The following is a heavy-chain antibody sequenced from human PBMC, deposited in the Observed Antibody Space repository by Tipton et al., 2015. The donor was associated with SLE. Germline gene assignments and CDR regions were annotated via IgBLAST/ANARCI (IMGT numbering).Heavy chain of an antibody. D-gene: IGHD3/OR15-3a*01. CDR2: ISDSGTT. CDR1: GGSISNFY. J-gene: IGHJ4*02. V-gene: IGHV4-59*01. CDR3: AKDAGDWLPLYIDS. Sequence: TLSLTCTVSGGSISNFYWSWIRQPTGRRLEWIGYISDSGTTKYNPSLRGRVNIAADTSRNQFSLKLSSVTAADTALYYCAKDAGDWLPLYIDSWGQGTLVTVSS.